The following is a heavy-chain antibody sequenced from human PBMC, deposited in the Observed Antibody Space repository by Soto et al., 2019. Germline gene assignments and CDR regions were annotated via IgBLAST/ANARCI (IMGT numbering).Heavy chain of an antibody. CDR1: GGTFSSYA. CDR3: ARSVHGNSSPSPFRRFDP. D-gene: IGHD1-1*01. V-gene: IGHV1-69*13. CDR2: IIPIFGTA. J-gene: IGHJ5*02. Sequence: ASVKVSCKASGGTFSSYAISWVRQAPLQGLEWMGGIIPIFGTANYAQKFQGRVTITADESTSTAYMELSSLRSEDTAVYYCARSVHGNSSPSPFRRFDPWGQGTRVTV.